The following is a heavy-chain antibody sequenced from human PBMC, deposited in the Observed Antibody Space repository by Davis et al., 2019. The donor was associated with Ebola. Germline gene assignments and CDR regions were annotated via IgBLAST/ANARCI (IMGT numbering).Heavy chain of an antibody. J-gene: IGHJ6*02. D-gene: IGHD6-25*01. CDR3: AREGAAQYYYGMDV. CDR2: IIPIFGTA. CDR1: GGTFSSYA. Sequence: AASVKVSCKASGGTFSSYAISWVRQAPGQGLEWMGGIIPIFGTAKYAQKFQGRVTITADESTSTAYMELSSLRSEDTAVYYCAREGAAQYYYGMDVWGQGTTVTVSS. V-gene: IGHV1-69*13.